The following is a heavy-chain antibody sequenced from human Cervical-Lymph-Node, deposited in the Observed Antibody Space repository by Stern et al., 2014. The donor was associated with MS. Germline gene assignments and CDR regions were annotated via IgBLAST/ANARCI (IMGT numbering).Heavy chain of an antibody. J-gene: IGHJ4*02. CDR2: IYSGGST. D-gene: IGHD6-13*01. V-gene: IGHV3-53*01. CDR1: GFTVSSNY. CDR3: ARGVGSSRADLDY. Sequence: EVQLVESGGGLIQPGGSLRLSCAASGFTVSSNYMSWVRQAPGKGLEGASVIYSGGSTYYADSVKGRFTISRDNSKNTLYLQMNSLRAEDTAVYYCARGVGSSRADLDYWGQGTLVTVSS.